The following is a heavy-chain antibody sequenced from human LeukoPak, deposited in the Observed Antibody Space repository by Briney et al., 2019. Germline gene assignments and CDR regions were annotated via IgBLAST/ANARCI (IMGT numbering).Heavy chain of an antibody. D-gene: IGHD2-21*01. CDR3: CGDFDY. J-gene: IGHJ4*02. CDR2: IRYDGSNE. Sequence: EPGGSLRLSCAASGITFNSYGMHWVRQAPDKGLEWVAFIRYDGSNEYYADSVKGRFTISRDNSKNTLYLQMNSLRGEDTAVYYCCGDFDYWGQGTLVTVSS. CDR1: GITFNSYG. V-gene: IGHV3-30*02.